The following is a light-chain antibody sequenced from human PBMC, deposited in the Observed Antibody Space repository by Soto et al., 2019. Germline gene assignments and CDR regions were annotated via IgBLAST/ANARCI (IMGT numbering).Light chain of an antibody. CDR2: DAS. CDR3: QQYDNLPYT. CDR1: QDISNY. J-gene: IGKJ2*01. Sequence: DIQMAQSPSSLSASVGDRVTITCQPSQDISNYLNWYQQKPGKAPKLLIYDASDLETGVPSRFSGSGSGIDFTFPISSLQPEDMATYYCQQYDNLPYTFGQGTKLEIK. V-gene: IGKV1-33*01.